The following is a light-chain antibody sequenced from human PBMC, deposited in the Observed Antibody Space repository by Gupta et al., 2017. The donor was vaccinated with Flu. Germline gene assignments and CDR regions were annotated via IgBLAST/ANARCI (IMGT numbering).Light chain of an antibody. J-gene: IGKJ1*01. V-gene: IGKV3-20*01. CDR2: GAS. CDR3: QHYGSSPKT. Sequence: ERATLSCRASQSISSNSLAWYQHKPGQAPRLLIYGASSRATDIPDRFSGSGSGTDFTLTISRLEPEDFAVFYCQHYGSSPKTFGQGTKVEIK. CDR1: QSISSNS.